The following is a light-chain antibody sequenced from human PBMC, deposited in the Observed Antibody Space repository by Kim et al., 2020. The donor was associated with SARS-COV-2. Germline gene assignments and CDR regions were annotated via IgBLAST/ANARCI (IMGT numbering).Light chain of an antibody. J-gene: IGLJ2*01. CDR3: QVWHSTSDHRVV. CDR1: SIGCKV. V-gene: IGLV3-21*04. Sequence: PEKTARLTCGGNSIGCKVVHWYQQKPGQAPVLVISYDSDRPSGIPERSSGSNAGNTATLTISRVEAGDEADYYCQVWHSTSDHRVVFGGGTQLTVL. CDR2: YDS.